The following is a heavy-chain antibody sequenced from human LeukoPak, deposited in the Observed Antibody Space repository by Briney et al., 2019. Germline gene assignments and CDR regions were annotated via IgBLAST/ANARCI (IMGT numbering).Heavy chain of an antibody. V-gene: IGHV3-7*03. CDR1: GFTFSSYL. CDR2: INQDGSEK. Sequence: GGSLRLSCAASGFTFSSYLMSWVRQAPGKGLEWVANINQDGSEKYYVDSVKGRFTISRDNAKNSLYLQMNSLRAEDTAVYYCAKGGYYDSSGSWGQGTLVTVSS. J-gene: IGHJ5*02. CDR3: AKGGYYDSSGS. D-gene: IGHD3-22*01.